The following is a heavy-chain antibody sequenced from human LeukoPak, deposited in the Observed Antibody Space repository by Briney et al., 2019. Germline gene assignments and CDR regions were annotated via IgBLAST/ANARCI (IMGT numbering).Heavy chain of an antibody. D-gene: IGHD5-24*01. J-gene: IGHJ3*02. CDR1: GFTFSTYA. CDR2: ISGSGGSA. CDR3: ARGLQENLAWLQAFSAFDI. Sequence: GGSLRLSCATSGFTFSTYAMSWVRQAPGKGLEWVSGISGSGGSAVYIDSVKGRFTISRDNSKNTLYLQMNSLRAEDTAAYYCARGLQENLAWLQAFSAFDIWGQGTMVTVSS. V-gene: IGHV3-23*01.